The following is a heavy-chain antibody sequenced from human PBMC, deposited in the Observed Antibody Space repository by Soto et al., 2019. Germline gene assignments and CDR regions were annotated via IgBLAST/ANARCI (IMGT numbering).Heavy chain of an antibody. V-gene: IGHV4-59*01. Sequence: KASETLSLTCTVSGDSINNYYWSWIRQPPGKTLEWIGYIYYTGSTTYNPSLESRVTMSVDASRNQFSLKLSSVNAADTAVYYCAKYRRTAAEGYTLDYWGRGTLVTVSS. D-gene: IGHD6-13*01. J-gene: IGHJ4*02. CDR2: IYYTGST. CDR3: AKYRRTAAEGYTLDY. CDR1: GDSINNYY.